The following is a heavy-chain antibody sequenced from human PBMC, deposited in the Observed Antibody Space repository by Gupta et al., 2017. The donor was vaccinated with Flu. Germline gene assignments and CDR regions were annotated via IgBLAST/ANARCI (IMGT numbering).Heavy chain of an antibody. V-gene: IGHV3-21*04. CDR3: ASALVWFGDLAPTEDY. D-gene: IGHD3-10*01. Sequence: APGKGLEWVSSISSSSSYIYYAESVKGRFTISRDNADESLYLEMSSLRAEDTAVYSCASALVWFGDLAPTEDYLGRGTLVTV. J-gene: IGHJ4*02. CDR2: ISSSSSYI.